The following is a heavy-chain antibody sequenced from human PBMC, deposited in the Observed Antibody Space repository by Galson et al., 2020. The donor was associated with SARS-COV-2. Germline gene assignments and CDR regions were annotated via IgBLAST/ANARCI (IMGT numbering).Heavy chain of an antibody. CDR1: GFTLSSYV. J-gene: IGHJ4*02. V-gene: IGHV3-30-3*01. Sequence: GGSLRLFCVASGFTLSSYVLHWVRQAPGKGLEWVAVTSYDGSSKNYADSVKGRFSISRDNSNNTLYLHMNSLIVDDSAVYYCARDGDDSGNHLAYWGQGTLVTVSS. CDR2: TSYDGSSK. D-gene: IGHD3-10*01. CDR3: ARDGDDSGNHLAY.